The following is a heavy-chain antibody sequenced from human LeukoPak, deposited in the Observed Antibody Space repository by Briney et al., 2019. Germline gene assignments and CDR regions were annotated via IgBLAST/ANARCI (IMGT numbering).Heavy chain of an antibody. D-gene: IGHD2-8*01. V-gene: IGHV1-2*02. Sequence: GASVKVSCKASGYTFTGYYMHWVRQAPGQGLEWMGWINPNSGGTSYAQKFQGRVTMTRDTSISTAYMELSRLRSDDTAVYYCARDLLSEVLTNWFDPWGQGTLVTVSS. CDR2: INPNSGGT. J-gene: IGHJ5*02. CDR1: GYTFTGYY. CDR3: ARDLLSEVLTNWFDP.